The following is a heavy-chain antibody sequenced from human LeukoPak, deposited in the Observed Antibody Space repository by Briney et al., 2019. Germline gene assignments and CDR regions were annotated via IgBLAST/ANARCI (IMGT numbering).Heavy chain of an antibody. CDR2: ISSSGDYM. V-gene: IGHV3-21*06. J-gene: IGHJ6*03. CDR3: ARGSSEWFGNMDV. CDR1: GFTFSRYS. Sequence: PGGSLRLSCAASGFTFSRYSINWVRQAPGKGLKWVSSISSSGDYMYYADSVKGRFTISRDNAENSVSLQMNSLRAEDTATYYCARGSSEWFGNMDVWGKGTTVTVSS. D-gene: IGHD3-10*01.